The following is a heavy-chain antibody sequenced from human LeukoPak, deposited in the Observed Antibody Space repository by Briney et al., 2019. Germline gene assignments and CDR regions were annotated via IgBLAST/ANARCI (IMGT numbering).Heavy chain of an antibody. D-gene: IGHD3-22*01. V-gene: IGHV1-69*05. CDR2: IIPIFGTA. J-gene: IGHJ5*02. Sequence: SVTVSFKASGGTFSGYAISWVRQAPGQGLEWMGGIIPIFGTANYAQKFQGRVTITTDESTSTAYMELSSLRSEDTAVYYCARDLGYYDSSGYHIRNWFDPWGQGTLVTVSS. CDR1: GGTFSGYA. CDR3: ARDLGYYDSSGYHIRNWFDP.